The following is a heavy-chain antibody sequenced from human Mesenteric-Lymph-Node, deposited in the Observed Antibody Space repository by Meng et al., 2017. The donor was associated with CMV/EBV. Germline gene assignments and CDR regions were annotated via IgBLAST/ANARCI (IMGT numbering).Heavy chain of an antibody. Sequence: GSLRLSCAVYGGSFSGYYWSWIRQPPGKGLEWIGEINHSGSTNYNPSLKSRVTISVDTSKNQFSLKLSSVTAADTAVYYCARDSDYRTLDYWGQGTLVTSPQ. D-gene: IGHD4-11*01. CDR3: ARDSDYRTLDY. CDR2: INHSGST. V-gene: IGHV4-34*01. J-gene: IGHJ4*02. CDR1: GGSFSGYY.